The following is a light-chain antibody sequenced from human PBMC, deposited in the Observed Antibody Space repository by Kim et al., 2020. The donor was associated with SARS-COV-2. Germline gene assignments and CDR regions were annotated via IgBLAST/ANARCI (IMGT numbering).Light chain of an antibody. Sequence: VAFGQTVRLTSQRGSLTISYAPRYQQKPGQAPILVIYGDNHRPSGVPARFSGCCSANTASLPITGTHACDEAGDYCSPRYSNDNVVFGGGTQLTVL. CDR1: SLTISY. V-gene: IGLV3-19*01. J-gene: IGLJ2*01. CDR2: GDN. CDR3: SPRYSNDNVV.